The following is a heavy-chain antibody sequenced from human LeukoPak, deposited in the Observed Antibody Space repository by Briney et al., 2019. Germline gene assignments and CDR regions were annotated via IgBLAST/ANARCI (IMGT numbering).Heavy chain of an antibody. CDR3: AKGGAITIFGVVRGVNAFDI. J-gene: IGHJ3*02. D-gene: IGHD3-3*01. CDR2: ISDSGGTT. V-gene: IGHV3-23*01. CDR1: GFTFSSYA. Sequence: GGSLRLSCAASGFTFSSYAMSWVRQAPGKGLEWVSAISDSGGTTYYADSVKGRFTISRDNSKNTLYLQMNSLRAEDTAVYYCAKGGAITIFGVVRGVNAFDIWGQGTMVTVSS.